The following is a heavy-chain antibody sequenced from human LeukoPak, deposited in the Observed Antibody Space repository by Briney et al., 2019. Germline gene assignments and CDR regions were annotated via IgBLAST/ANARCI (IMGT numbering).Heavy chain of an antibody. CDR1: GFTFSSYG. J-gene: IGHJ4*02. V-gene: IGHV3-30*03. CDR2: ISYDGSNK. Sequence: GGSLRLSCAASGFTFSSYGMHWVRQAPGKGLEWVAVISYDGSNKYYADSVKGRFTISRDNSKNTPYLQMNSLRAEDTAVYYCASITIFGGDDYWGQGTLVTVSS. CDR3: ASITIFGGDDY. D-gene: IGHD3-3*01.